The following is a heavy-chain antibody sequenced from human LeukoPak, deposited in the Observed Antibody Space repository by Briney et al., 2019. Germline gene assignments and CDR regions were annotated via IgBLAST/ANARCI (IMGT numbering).Heavy chain of an antibody. D-gene: IGHD5-18*01. CDR3: ARDKTRGLGYSYSKSGNYFDY. CDR2: FSGSGGDT. CDR1: GFTFSSYA. Sequence: GGSLRLSCAASGFTFSSYAMSWVRQAPGKGLEWVSAFSGSGGDTYYADSVKGRFTISRDNSKNTLYLQMNSLRAEDTAVYYCARDKTRGLGYSYSKSGNYFDYWGQGTLVTVSS. V-gene: IGHV3-23*01. J-gene: IGHJ4*02.